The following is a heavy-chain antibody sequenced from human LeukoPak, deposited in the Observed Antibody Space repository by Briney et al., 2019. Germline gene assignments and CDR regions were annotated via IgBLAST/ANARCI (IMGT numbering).Heavy chain of an antibody. D-gene: IGHD6-13*01. CDR3: VGSNWADGAAFDF. CDR2: IKCDSGGT. V-gene: IGHV1-2*02. CDR1: GYTFTAYY. J-gene: IGHJ4*02. Sequence: ASVKVSCKASGYTFTAYYMHWVRQAPGQGLEWMGWIKCDSGGTEYSRNYRGRVTMTRDTSISTAYMELTRLTSDDTAVYYCVGSNWADGAAFDFWGQGTQVTVSS.